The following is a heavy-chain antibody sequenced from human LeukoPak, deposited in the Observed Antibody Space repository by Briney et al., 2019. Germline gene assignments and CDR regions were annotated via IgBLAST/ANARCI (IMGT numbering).Heavy chain of an antibody. CDR3: ARELRVGFGELIGAFDL. CDR1: EFTLNTIP. Sequence: GGSLRLSCEASEFTLNTIPMTWVRQAPGKGLEWVSYIGRTDNRVYYADSVKGRFTISRGTGKNSIYLHLTSLRADDTAIYYCARELRVGFGELIGAFDLWGQGTVVTVSP. D-gene: IGHD3-16*01. CDR2: IGRTDNRV. J-gene: IGHJ3*01. V-gene: IGHV3-48*03.